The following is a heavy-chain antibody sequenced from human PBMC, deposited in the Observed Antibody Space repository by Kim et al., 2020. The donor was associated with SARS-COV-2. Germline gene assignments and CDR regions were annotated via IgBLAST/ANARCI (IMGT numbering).Heavy chain of an antibody. V-gene: IGHV4-59*01. J-gene: IGHJ6*02. Sequence: SETLSLTCTVSGGSISSYYWSWIRQPPGKGLEWIGYIYYSGSTNYNPSLKSRVTISVDTSKNQFSLKPSSVTAADTAVYYCARFQHDFWSGFYRFDYYYGMDVWGQGTTVTVSS. CDR3: ARFQHDFWSGFYRFDYYYGMDV. D-gene: IGHD3-3*01. CDR1: GGSISSYY. CDR2: IYYSGST.